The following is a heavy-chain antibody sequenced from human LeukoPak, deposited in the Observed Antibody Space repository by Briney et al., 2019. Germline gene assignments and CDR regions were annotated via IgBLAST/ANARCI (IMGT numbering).Heavy chain of an antibody. CDR2: IHYSGST. Sequence: PSETLSLTCTVSGGSFNSYSWSWIRQPPGERLEWIGYIHYSGSTNYNPSLKSRVTISIDTSKNQFSLKLSSVTAADTAVYYCARHVGINWFDPWGQGTLVTVSS. CDR3: ARHVGINWFDP. J-gene: IGHJ5*02. D-gene: IGHD1-26*01. V-gene: IGHV4-59*08. CDR1: GGSFNSYS.